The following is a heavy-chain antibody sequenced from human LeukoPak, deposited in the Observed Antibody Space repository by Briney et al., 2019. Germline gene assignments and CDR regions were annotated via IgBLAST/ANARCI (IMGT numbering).Heavy chain of an antibody. CDR3: AKSDLGHRSRQVGHFDY. Sequence: GRSLRLSCAASGFAFSTYGMHWVRQAPGKGLEWVAVISYDGSNKYYTDSAKGRFTISRDNSKNTLYLQMNSLRTEDTAVYYCAKSDLGHRSRQVGHFDYWGQGTLVTVSS. J-gene: IGHJ4*02. D-gene: IGHD2-15*01. CDR2: ISYDGSNK. V-gene: IGHV3-30*18. CDR1: GFAFSTYG.